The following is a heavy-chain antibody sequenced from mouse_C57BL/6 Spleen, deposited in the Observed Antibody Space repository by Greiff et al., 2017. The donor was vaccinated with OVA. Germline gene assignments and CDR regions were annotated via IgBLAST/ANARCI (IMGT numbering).Heavy chain of an antibody. D-gene: IGHD1-1*01. CDR1: GFTFSSYA. J-gene: IGHJ2*01. CDR3: TRDGDYGSSHPLYFDY. CDR2: ISSGGDYI. Sequence: EVKVVESGEGLVKPGGSLKLSCAASGFTFSSYAMSWVRQRPEKRLEWVAYISSGGDYIYYADTVKGRFTISIDNASNTLYLQISSLKSEDTAVYYCTRDGDYGSSHPLYFDYWGQGTTLTVSS. V-gene: IGHV5-9-1*02.